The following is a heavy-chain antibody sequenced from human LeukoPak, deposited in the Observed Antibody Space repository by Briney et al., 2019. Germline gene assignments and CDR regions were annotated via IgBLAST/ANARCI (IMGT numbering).Heavy chain of an antibody. V-gene: IGHV1-69*05. J-gene: IGHJ4*02. CDR2: IIPIFGTA. CDR3: ASKSKQEYYFDY. Sequence: SVKVSCKASGYTFTSYDINWVRQATGQGLEWMGGIIPIFGTANYAQKFQGRVTITTDESTSTAYMELSSLRSEDTAVYYCASKSKQEYYFDYWGQGTLVTVSS. D-gene: IGHD3-10*01. CDR1: GYTFTSYD.